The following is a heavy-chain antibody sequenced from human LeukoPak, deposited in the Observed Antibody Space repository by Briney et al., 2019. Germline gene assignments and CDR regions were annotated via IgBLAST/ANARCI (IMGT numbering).Heavy chain of an antibody. CDR1: GGTFSSCA. CDR2: IIPIFGTA. D-gene: IGHD2-15*01. J-gene: IGHJ1*01. Sequence: GASVKVSCKASGGTFSSCAISWVRQAPGQGLEWMGGIIPIFGTANYAQKFQGRVTITADESTSTAYMELSSLRSEDTAVYYCARGEDIVVVVAAAEYFQHWGQGTLVTVSS. V-gene: IGHV1-69*13. CDR3: ARGEDIVVVVAAAEYFQH.